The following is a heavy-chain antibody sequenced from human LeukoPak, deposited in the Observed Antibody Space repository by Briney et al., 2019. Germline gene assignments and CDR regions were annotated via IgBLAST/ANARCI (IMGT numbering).Heavy chain of an antibody. J-gene: IGHJ4*02. Sequence: GGSLRLSCAASGFTFSSYSMNWVRQAPGKGLEWVSSISSSSSYIYYADSVKGRFTISRDNAKNSLYLQMNSLRAEDTAVYYCARDPSEMATSFFDYWGQGTLVTVSS. V-gene: IGHV3-21*01. CDR2: ISSSSSYI. CDR3: ARDPSEMATSFFDY. D-gene: IGHD5-24*01. CDR1: GFTFSSYS.